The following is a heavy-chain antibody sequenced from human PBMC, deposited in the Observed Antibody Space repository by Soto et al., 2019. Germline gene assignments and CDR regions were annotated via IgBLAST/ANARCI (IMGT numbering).Heavy chain of an antibody. Sequence: SCKASGYTFINYYIHWIRQSPGKGLEWIGYIYYSGSTKYKPSLKSRVTISVDTSKNQFSLKVTSATAADTAVYYCARHSNRNYGLYYFDYWGLGALVTVSS. CDR2: IYYSGST. CDR1: GYTFINYY. J-gene: IGHJ4*02. CDR3: ARHSNRNYGLYYFDY. D-gene: IGHD4-4*01. V-gene: IGHV4-59*08.